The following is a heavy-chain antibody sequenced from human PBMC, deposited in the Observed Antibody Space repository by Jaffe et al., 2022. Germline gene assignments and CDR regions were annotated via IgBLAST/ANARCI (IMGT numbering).Heavy chain of an antibody. D-gene: IGHD4-17*01. CDR1: GFTFSSYS. CDR2: ISSSSSYI. V-gene: IGHV3-21*01. J-gene: IGHJ4*02. Sequence: EVQLVESGGGLVKPGGSLRLSCAASGFTFSSYSMNWVRQAPGKGLEWVSSISSSSSYIYYADSVKGRFTISRDNAKNSLYLQMNSLRAEDTAVYYCARAYDYGDYFGYFDYWGQGTLVTVSS. CDR3: ARAYDYGDYFGYFDY.